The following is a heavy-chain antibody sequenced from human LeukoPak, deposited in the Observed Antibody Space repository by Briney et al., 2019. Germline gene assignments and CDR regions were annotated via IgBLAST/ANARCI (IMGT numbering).Heavy chain of an antibody. CDR2: ISTTGSSI. CDR1: GFTFSSYE. Sequence: GGSLRLSCAASGFTFSSYEMNWVRQAPGKGLEWVSYISTTGSSIYYADSVKGRFTISRDNVKNLLYLQMNSLRAEDTAVYYCAKGKAVAGHYYYYYMDVWGKGTTVTISS. V-gene: IGHV3-48*03. J-gene: IGHJ6*03. CDR3: AKGKAVAGHYYYYYMDV. D-gene: IGHD6-19*01.